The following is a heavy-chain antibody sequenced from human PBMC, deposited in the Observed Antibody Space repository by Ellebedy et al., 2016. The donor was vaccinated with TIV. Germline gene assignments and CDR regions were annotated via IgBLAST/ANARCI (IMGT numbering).Heavy chain of an antibody. D-gene: IGHD2-2*02. J-gene: IGHJ4*02. CDR3: ARSPYTGYSDLGFDY. CDR2: IKQDGSET. CDR1: GFTFSNYW. Sequence: GESLKISCAASGFTFSNYWMSWVRQAPGKGLEWVANIKQDGSETYYVDSVKGRFTISRDNAKNSLYRQMNSLRADDTAVYYCARSPYTGYSDLGFDYWGQGSLVTVSS. V-gene: IGHV3-7*01.